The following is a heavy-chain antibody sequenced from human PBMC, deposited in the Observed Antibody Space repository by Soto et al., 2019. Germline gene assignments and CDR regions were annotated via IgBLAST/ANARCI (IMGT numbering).Heavy chain of an antibody. J-gene: IGHJ6*02. CDR3: ARGGKDFVLVPAAIRESESYYGMDV. CDR2: IWSDGNNR. V-gene: IGHV3-33*01. CDR1: GFMFSNHG. Sequence: PGGSLRLSCAASGFMFSNHGMHWVRQAPGKGLEWVAVIWSDGNNRYYADSVKGRFTISRDNSKNTLYLQMNSLRAEDTAVYYCARGGKDFVLVPAAIRESESYYGMDVWGQGTTVTVSS. D-gene: IGHD2-2*01.